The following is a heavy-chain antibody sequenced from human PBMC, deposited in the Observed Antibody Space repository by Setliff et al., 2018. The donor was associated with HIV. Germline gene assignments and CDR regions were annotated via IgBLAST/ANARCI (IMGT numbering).Heavy chain of an antibody. J-gene: IGHJ4*02. CDR3: AKQPGGHSFFDS. V-gene: IGHV4-59*01. Sequence: SETLSLTCTVSGASISNYWWTWMRQPPGKELEYLGSIHHSGSTYYSPSLKSRVTISVDTSRNQFSPRLKYVTPADTAVYFCAKQPGGHSFFDSWGQGTLVTVS. CDR1: GASISNYW. D-gene: IGHD2-21*01. CDR2: IHHSGST.